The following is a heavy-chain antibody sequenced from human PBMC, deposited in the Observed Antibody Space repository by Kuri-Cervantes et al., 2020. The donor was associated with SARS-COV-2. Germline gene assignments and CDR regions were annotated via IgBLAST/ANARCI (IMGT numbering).Heavy chain of an antibody. D-gene: IGHD3-10*01. Sequence: SETLSLTCTVSGASMSDPMSHYYWNWIRLTPGEGLACIGDIFHTGGNSQNPSLKSRVTISLDTSKNQFSLRLNSVTPADTAVYYCATKLFGEHCFDPWGQGISVTVSS. V-gene: IGHV4-61*01. J-gene: IGHJ5*02. CDR2: IFHTGGN. CDR1: GASMSDPMSHYY. CDR3: ATKLFGEHCFDP.